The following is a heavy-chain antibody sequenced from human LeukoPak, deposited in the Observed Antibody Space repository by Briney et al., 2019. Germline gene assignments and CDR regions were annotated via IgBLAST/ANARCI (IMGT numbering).Heavy chain of an antibody. D-gene: IGHD6-19*01. Sequence: SETLSLTCAVYGGSFSGYYWSWIRQPPGKGLEWIGEINHSGSTNYNPSLKSRVTMSVDTSKNQFSLKLSSVTAADTAVYYCATHWSSGRYGAFDIWGQGTMVTVSS. CDR2: INHSGST. CDR1: GGSFSGYY. V-gene: IGHV4-34*01. J-gene: IGHJ3*02. CDR3: ATHWSSGRYGAFDI.